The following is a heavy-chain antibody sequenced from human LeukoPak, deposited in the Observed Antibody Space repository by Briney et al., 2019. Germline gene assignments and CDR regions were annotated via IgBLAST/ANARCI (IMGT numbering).Heavy chain of an antibody. D-gene: IGHD6-13*01. CDR2: IKSKTGGGTT. J-gene: IGHJ4*02. CDR3: TTGLRAADTN. V-gene: IGHV3-15*01. CDR1: GFTFSNTW. Sequence: GGSLRLSCAASGFTFSNTWMSWVRQAPGKGLEWVGRIKSKTGGGTTDYAAPVKGRFTISRDDSKTTLYLQMNSLKTEDTAVYYCTTGLRAADTNWGLGTLVTVSS.